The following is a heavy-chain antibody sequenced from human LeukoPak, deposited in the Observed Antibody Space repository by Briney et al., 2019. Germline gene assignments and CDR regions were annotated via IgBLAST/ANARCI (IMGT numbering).Heavy chain of an antibody. D-gene: IGHD2-2*01. CDR1: GFTFSNYA. J-gene: IGHJ4*02. CDR2: LSGSGAVT. Sequence: GGSLRLSCAASGFTFSNYAMSWVRQVPGRGLDWVSALSGSGAVTYYTDSVKGRFTVSRDNSKNTLYLQMNSLRAEDTAVYYCAKEDGYCSSTSCFNHLFDYWGQGTLVTVSS. V-gene: IGHV3-23*01. CDR3: AKEDGYCSSTSCFNHLFDY.